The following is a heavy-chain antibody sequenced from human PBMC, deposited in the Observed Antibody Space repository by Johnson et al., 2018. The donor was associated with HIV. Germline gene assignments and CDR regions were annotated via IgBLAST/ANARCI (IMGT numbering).Heavy chain of an antibody. Sequence: MQLVESGGGVVQPGRSLSLSCVASGFTFSSYTMHWVRQAPGKGLEWVALISSDGTNKYYADSLKDRFTISRDNSKNTLYVEMNSLRVEDTALYYCARDRCSSTTCLDAFDIWGQGTMVTVSS. CDR2: ISSDGTNK. CDR3: ARDRCSSTTCLDAFDI. CDR1: GFTFSSYT. D-gene: IGHD2-2*01. J-gene: IGHJ3*02. V-gene: IGHV3-30-3*01.